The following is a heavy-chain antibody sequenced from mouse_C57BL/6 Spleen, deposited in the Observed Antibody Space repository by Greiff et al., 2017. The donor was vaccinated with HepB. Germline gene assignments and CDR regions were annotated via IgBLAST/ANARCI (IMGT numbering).Heavy chain of an antibody. CDR1: GYTFTSYW. D-gene: IGHD2-4*01. CDR2: IDPSDSET. J-gene: IGHJ2*01. Sequence: VQLQQPGAELVRPGSSVKLSCKASGYTFTSYWMHWVKQRPIQGLEWIGNIDPSDSETHYNQKFKDKATLTVDKSSSTAYMQLSSLTSEDSAVYYGARGGTTMILPLDYWGQGTTLTVSS. CDR3: ARGGTTMILPLDY. V-gene: IGHV1-52*01.